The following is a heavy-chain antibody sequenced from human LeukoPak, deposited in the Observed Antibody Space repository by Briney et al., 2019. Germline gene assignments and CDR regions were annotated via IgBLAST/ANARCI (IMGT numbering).Heavy chain of an antibody. V-gene: IGHV1-2*04. D-gene: IGHD1-26*01. CDR1: GYTFTGYY. CDR2: INPNSGGT. CDR3: ARDNFPVGATRAFDI. J-gene: IGHJ3*02. Sequence: ASVKVSCKASGYTFTGYYMHWVRQAPGQGLEWMGWINPNSGGTNYAQKFQGWVTMTRDTSISTAYMELSRLRSDDTAVYYCARDNFPVGATRAFDIWGQGTMVTVSS.